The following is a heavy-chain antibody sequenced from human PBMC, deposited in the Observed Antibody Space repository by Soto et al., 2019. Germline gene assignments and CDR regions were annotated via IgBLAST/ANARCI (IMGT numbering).Heavy chain of an antibody. CDR1: GFTFSGSA. D-gene: IGHD6-19*01. J-gene: IGHJ4*02. CDR3: TRREAVADH. CDR2: IRSKANSYAT. V-gene: IGHV3-73*02. Sequence: EVQLVESGGGLVQPGGSLKLSCAASGFTFSGSAMHWVRQASGKGLEWVGRIRSKANSYATAYAASVKGRFTISRDDSKTTAYLQMNSLKTEDTAVYYCTRREAVADHWGQGTLVTVSS.